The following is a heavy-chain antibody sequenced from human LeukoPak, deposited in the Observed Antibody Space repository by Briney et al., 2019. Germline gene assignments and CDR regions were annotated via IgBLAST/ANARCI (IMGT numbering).Heavy chain of an antibody. V-gene: IGHV1-24*01. CDR2: FDPVDGET. CDR1: GNTLTELS. D-gene: IGHD3-9*01. J-gene: IGHJ4*02. CDR3: ATVGGLDILTGYPRDY. Sequence: ASVKVSCKGSGNTLTELSMHWVRQAPGKGLGWVGGFDPVDGETIYAQKFQGRVTMTEDTSTDTAYMELSSLRSEDTAVYYCATVGGLDILTGYPRDYWGQGTLVTVSS.